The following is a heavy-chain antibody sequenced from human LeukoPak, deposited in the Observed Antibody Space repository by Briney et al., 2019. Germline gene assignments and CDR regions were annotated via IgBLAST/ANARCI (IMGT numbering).Heavy chain of an antibody. CDR3: ARETLGVTAFDI. Sequence: QPGGSLRLSCATSGFTFSAYSMSWVRQAPGKGLEWVSHITRPGTTTYYAESVRGRFTISRDNAKNSQYLQMNSLRAEDTAVYYCARETLGVTAFDIWGQGTMVTVSS. CDR2: ITRPGTTT. J-gene: IGHJ3*02. V-gene: IGHV3-48*01. CDR1: GFTFSAYS. D-gene: IGHD2-21*02.